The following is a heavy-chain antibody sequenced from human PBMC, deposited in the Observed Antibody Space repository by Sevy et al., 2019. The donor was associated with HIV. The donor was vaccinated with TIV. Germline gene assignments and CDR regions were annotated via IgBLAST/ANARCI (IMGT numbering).Heavy chain of an antibody. CDR3: AKVDRPIMVRGVITPFDY. V-gene: IGHV3-23*01. J-gene: IGHJ4*02. CDR2: ISGSGGST. Sequence: GGSLRLSCAASGFTFSSYAMSWVRQAPGKGLEWVSAISGSGGSTYYADSVKGRFTISRDNSKNTLYLQMNSLRAEDKAVYYCAKVDRPIMVRGVITPFDYWGQGTLVTVSS. CDR1: GFTFSSYA. D-gene: IGHD3-10*01.